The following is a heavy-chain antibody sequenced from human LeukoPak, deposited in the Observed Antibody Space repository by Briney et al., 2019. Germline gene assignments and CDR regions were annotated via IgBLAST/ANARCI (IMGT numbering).Heavy chain of an antibody. CDR1: GGTFSSYA. V-gene: IGHV1-2*06. CDR2: INPNSGGT. D-gene: IGHD6-19*01. Sequence: ASVKVSCKASGGTFSSYAINWVRQAPGQGLEWMGRINPNSGGTNCAQKFQGRVTMTRDTSISTAYMELSRLRSDDTAVYYCARAPRAVAGTVDYWGQGTLVTVSS. J-gene: IGHJ4*02. CDR3: ARAPRAVAGTVDY.